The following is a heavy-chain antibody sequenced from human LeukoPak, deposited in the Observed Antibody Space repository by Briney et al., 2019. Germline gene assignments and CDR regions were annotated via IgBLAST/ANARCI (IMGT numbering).Heavy chain of an antibody. CDR1: GYTFTDYY. CDR3: AKTAYSSSSWFDP. V-gene: IGHV1-2*02. J-gene: IGHJ5*02. Sequence: ASVKVSCKASGYTFTDYYMHWVRQAPGQGLEWMGWIQPNSGVTNYAQKFQGRVTMTRDTSISTAYMELSWLRSDDTAVYYCAKTAYSSSSWFDPWGQGTLVTVSS. CDR2: IQPNSGVT. D-gene: IGHD6-6*01.